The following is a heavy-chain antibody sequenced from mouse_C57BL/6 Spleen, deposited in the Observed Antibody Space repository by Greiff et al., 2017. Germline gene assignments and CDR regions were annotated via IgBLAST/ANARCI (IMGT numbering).Heavy chain of an antibody. CDR2: IDPENGDT. J-gene: IGHJ3*01. Sequence: VQLQQSGAELVRPGASVKLSCTASGFNIKDDYMHWVKQRPEQGLEWIGWIDPENGDTEYASKFQGKATITADTSSNTAYLQLSSLTSEDTAVYYCTRTAWCAYWGQGTLVTVSA. V-gene: IGHV14-4*01. CDR1: GFNIKDDY. CDR3: TRTAWCAY.